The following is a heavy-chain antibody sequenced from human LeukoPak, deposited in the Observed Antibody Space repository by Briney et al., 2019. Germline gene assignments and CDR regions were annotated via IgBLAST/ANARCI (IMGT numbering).Heavy chain of an antibody. Sequence: SETLSLTCAVYGGSFSGYYWSWIRQPPGKGLEWIGEINHNGSTNYNPSLKSRVTISVDTSKNQFSLKLSSVTAADTAVYYCARVAVAGTSDYWGQGNLDSVSS. CDR3: ARVAVAGTSDY. J-gene: IGHJ4*02. V-gene: IGHV4-34*01. CDR1: GGSFSGYY. D-gene: IGHD6-19*01. CDR2: INHNGST.